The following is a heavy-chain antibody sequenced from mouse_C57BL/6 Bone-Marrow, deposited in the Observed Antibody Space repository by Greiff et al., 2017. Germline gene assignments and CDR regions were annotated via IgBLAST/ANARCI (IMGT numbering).Heavy chain of an antibody. CDR2: IDPSDSYT. J-gene: IGHJ1*03. CDR3: ARMGYYYCSSFYWYFDV. V-gene: IGHV1-69*01. CDR1: GYTFTSYW. Sequence: QVQLQQPGAELVMPGASVKLSCKASGYTFTSYWMHWVKQRPGQGLEWIGEIDPSDSYTNYNQKFKGKSTLTVDKSSSTAYMQLSSLTSEDSAVYYCARMGYYYCSSFYWYFDVWGTGTTVTVSS. D-gene: IGHD1-1*01.